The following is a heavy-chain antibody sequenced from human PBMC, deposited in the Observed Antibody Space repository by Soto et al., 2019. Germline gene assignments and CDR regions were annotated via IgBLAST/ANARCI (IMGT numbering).Heavy chain of an antibody. CDR1: GYTFTGYY. D-gene: IGHD2-2*01. CDR2: INPNSGGT. V-gene: IGHV1-2*04. J-gene: IGHJ5*02. CDR3: ARNRDAGPAAIKVFWFDP. Sequence: ASVKVSCKASGYTFTGYYMHWVRQAPGQGLEWMGWINPNSGGTNYAQKFQGWVTMTRDTSISTAYMELSRLRSDDTAVYYCARNRDAGPAAIKVFWFDPWGQGTLVTVSS.